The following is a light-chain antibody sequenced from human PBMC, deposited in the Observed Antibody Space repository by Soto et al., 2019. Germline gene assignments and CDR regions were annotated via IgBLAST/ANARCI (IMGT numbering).Light chain of an antibody. CDR2: SAS. J-gene: IGKJ5*01. CDR1: QGISNY. CDR3: QQYHSDPIT. V-gene: IGKV1-27*01. Sequence: DIQMTQSPSSLSASVGDRVTITCRASQGISNYLAWYQQKPGKVPVLLIYSASTLKPGIPSRFSGSGTGTDFTLTITSLQAEDVAVYYCQQYHSDPITFGQGTRLE.